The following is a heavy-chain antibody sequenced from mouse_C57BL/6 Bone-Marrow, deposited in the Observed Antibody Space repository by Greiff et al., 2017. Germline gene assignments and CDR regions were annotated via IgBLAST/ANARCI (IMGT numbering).Heavy chain of an antibody. CDR1: GFSLTSYG. Sequence: VKLMESGPGLVQPSQSLSITCTVSGFSLTSYGVHWVRQSPGKGLEWLGVIWRGGSTDYNAAFMSRLSITKDNSKSQVFFKMNSLQADDTAIYYCAKKDYSNYDWYFDVWGTGTTVTVSS. D-gene: IGHD2-5*01. J-gene: IGHJ1*03. CDR2: IWRGGST. CDR3: AKKDYSNYDWYFDV. V-gene: IGHV2-5*01.